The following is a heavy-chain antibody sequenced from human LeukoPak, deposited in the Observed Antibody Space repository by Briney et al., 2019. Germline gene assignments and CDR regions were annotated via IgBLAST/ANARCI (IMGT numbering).Heavy chain of an antibody. CDR3: APGTGYSSSWYAD. V-gene: IGHV3-66*02. D-gene: IGHD6-13*01. CDR1: GFTVSSNY. CDR2: IYSGGST. J-gene: IGHJ4*02. Sequence: PGGSLRLSCAAPGFTVSSNYMSWVRQAPGKGLEWVSVIYSGGSTYYSDSVKGRFTISRDNSKNTLYLQMNSLRAEDTAVYYCAPGTGYSSSWYADWGQGTLVTVSS.